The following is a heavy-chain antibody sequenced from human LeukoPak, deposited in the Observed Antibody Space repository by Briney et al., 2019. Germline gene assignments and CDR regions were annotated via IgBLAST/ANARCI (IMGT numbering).Heavy chain of an antibody. D-gene: IGHD6-13*01. Sequence: SETLSLTCAVYGGSFSGYYWSWIRQPPGKGLEWIGEINHSGGTNYNPSLKSRVTISVDTSKNQFSLKLSSVTAADTAVYYCARVAAGLFDPWGQGTLVTVSS. V-gene: IGHV4-34*01. J-gene: IGHJ5*02. CDR1: GGSFSGYY. CDR2: INHSGGT. CDR3: ARVAAGLFDP.